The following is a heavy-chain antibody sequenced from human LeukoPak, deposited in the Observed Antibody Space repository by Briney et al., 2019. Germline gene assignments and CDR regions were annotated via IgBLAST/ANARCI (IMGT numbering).Heavy chain of an antibody. D-gene: IGHD5-12*01. CDR1: AGTFNNYA. Sequence: SVKVSCKTSAGTFNNYAISWVRQAPAQGLEWMGSVVPMFGIRNYPHAFRGRVNITADKATNTVYMELRSLRAGDTAIYYCATEPSRSYSFDHLDFWGLGTPVTVSS. CDR2: VVPMFGIR. V-gene: IGHV1-69*04. J-gene: IGHJ4*02. CDR3: ATEPSRSYSFDHLDF.